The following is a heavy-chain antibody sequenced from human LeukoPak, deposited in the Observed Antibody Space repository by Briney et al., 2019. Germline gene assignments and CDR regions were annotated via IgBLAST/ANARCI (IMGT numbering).Heavy chain of an antibody. CDR2: IYTSGST. Sequence: PSQTLSLTCTVSGGSISSGSYYWSWIRQPAGKGLEWIGRIYTSGSTNYNPSLKSRVTISVDTSKNQFSLKLSSVTAADTAVYYCARGPWGYSYGRREYFQHWGQGTLVTVSS. CDR1: GGSISSGSYY. CDR3: ARGPWGYSYGRREYFQH. D-gene: IGHD5-18*01. J-gene: IGHJ1*01. V-gene: IGHV4-61*02.